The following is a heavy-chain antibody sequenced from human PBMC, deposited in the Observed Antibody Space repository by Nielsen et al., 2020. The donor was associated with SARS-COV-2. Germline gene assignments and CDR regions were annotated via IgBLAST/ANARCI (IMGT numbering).Heavy chain of an antibody. D-gene: IGHD6-13*01. V-gene: IGHV3-15*01. Sequence: GESLKISCAASGFTFSNAWMSWVRQAPGKGLEWVGRIKSKTDGGTTDYAAPVKGRFTISRDDSKNTLYLQMNSLKTEDTAVYYCAKDPHNAAAGTWVDYWGQGTLVTVSS. J-gene: IGHJ4*02. CDR2: IKSKTDGGTT. CDR3: AKDPHNAAAGTWVDY. CDR1: GFTFSNAW.